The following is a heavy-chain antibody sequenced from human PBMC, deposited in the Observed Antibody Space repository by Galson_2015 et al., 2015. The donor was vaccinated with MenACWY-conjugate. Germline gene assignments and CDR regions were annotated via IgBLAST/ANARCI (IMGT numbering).Heavy chain of an antibody. V-gene: IGHV1-69*13. J-gene: IGHJ5*02. Sequence: SVKVSCKASGGTFSSLSINWVRQAPGQGLEWMGGIIPIFDTINYAQNFQGRVTITADESTSTVYMELSSLRSEDTAVYYCAREGECVLCCRPGTRHPNLPYNLIVPGGQGSVVTVS. CDR1: GGTFSSLS. CDR3: AREGECVLCCRPGTRHPNLPYNLIVP. CDR2: IIPIFDTI. D-gene: IGHD6-13*01.